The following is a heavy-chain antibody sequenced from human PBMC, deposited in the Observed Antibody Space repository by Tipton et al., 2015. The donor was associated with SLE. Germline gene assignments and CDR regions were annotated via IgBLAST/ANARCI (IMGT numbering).Heavy chain of an antibody. CDR3: ARPLSGYFYYYYGMDV. J-gene: IGHJ6*02. Sequence: TLSLTCTVSGGSISSGSYYWSWIRQPAGKGLEWIGYINTSGRTNNNPSLKSRVTISVDTSKNQFSLELSSVTAADTAVYYCARPLSGYFYYYYGMDVWGQGTTVTVSS. V-gene: IGHV4-61*09. CDR2: INTSGRT. CDR1: GGSISSGSYY. D-gene: IGHD1-1*01.